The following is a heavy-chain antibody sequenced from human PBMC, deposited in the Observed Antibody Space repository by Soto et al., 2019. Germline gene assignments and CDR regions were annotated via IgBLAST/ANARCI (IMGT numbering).Heavy chain of an antibody. CDR2: IYYSGST. Sequence: SETLSLTCTVSGDSVSSSSYYWTWIRQPPVKGLELIGYIYYSGSTDYNPSLKSRVAISLDTSKNQFSLKLTSVTAADTAVYYCARVPAMEWLFGFYYGMDVWGQGTTVTVSS. CDR1: GDSVSSSSYY. V-gene: IGHV4-61*01. D-gene: IGHD3-3*01. CDR3: ARVPAMEWLFGFYYGMDV. J-gene: IGHJ6*02.